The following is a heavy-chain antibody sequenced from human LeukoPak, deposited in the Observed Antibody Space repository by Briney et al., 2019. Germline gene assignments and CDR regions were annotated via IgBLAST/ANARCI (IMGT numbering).Heavy chain of an antibody. CDR2: IYHSGST. J-gene: IGHJ4*02. V-gene: IGHV4-38-2*02. CDR3: ASAHMVRGVTPFDY. D-gene: IGHD3-10*01. Sequence: SETLSLTCTVSGYSISSGYFWGWIRQPPGKGLEWIGEIYHSGSTNYNPSLKSRVTISVDKSKNQFSLKLSSVTAADTAVYYCASAHMVRGVTPFDYWGQGTLVTVSS. CDR1: GYSISSGYF.